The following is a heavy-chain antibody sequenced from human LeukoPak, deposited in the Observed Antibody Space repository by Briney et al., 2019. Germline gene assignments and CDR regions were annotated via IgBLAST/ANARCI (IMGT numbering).Heavy chain of an antibody. CDR3: ARQKGGYVGY. V-gene: IGHV4-39*01. Sequence: PSETLSLTCTVSGGSISSSSYYWGWIRQPPGKGLEWIGSIYYSGSTYYNPSLKSRVTISVDTSKNQFSLKLSSVTAADTAVYYCARQKGGYVGYWGQGTLVTVSS. D-gene: IGHD2-15*01. CDR2: IYYSGST. CDR1: GGSISSSSYY. J-gene: IGHJ4*02.